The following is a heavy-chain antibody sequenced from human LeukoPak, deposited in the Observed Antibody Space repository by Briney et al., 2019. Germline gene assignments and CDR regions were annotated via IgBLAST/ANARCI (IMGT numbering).Heavy chain of an antibody. CDR2: IYYSGST. Sequence: SETLSLTCTVSGGPISRYYWSWIRQPPGKGLEWIGYIYYSGSTIYNPSLKSRVTISVDTSKNQFPLKLSSVTAADTAVYYCARDNGAFDIWGQGTMVTVSS. J-gene: IGHJ3*02. V-gene: IGHV4-59*01. CDR1: GGPISRYY. CDR3: ARDNGAFDI.